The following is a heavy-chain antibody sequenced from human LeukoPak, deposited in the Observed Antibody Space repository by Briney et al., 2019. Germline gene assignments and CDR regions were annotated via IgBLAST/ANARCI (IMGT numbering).Heavy chain of an antibody. V-gene: IGHV1-18*01. Sequence: GASVKVSCKASGYTFTSYGISWVRQAPGQGLEWMGWISAYNGNTNYAQKLQGRVTMTTDTSPSTAYMELRSLRSDDTAVYYCARDLNPYSSGWADYFDYWGQGTLVTVSS. D-gene: IGHD6-19*01. J-gene: IGHJ4*02. CDR1: GYTFTSYG. CDR3: ARDLNPYSSGWADYFDY. CDR2: ISAYNGNT.